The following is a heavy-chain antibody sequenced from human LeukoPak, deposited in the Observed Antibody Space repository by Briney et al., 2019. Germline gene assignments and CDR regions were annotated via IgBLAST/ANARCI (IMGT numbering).Heavy chain of an antibody. CDR1: VFTFSSHS. V-gene: IGHV3-21*01. CDR2: ISSSSSYI. Sequence: GGSLRLSCAASVFTFSSHSMNWVRQAPGKGLEWVSSISSSSSYIYYADSVKGRFTISRDNAKNSLYLQMNSLRAEDTAVYYCARDAPDCSSTSCYEDYGMDVWGQGTTVTVSS. D-gene: IGHD2-2*01. CDR3: ARDAPDCSSTSCYEDYGMDV. J-gene: IGHJ6*02.